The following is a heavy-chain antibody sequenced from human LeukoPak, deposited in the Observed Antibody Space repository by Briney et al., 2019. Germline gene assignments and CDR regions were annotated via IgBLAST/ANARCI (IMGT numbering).Heavy chain of an antibody. D-gene: IGHD4-11*01. V-gene: IGHV3-11*06. CDR3: ARAPHYSNYGPYYYGMDV. CDR1: GFTFSDYY. CDR2: ISSSSSYT. Sequence: TTGGSLRLSCAASGFTFSDYYMSLIRQAPGKGLEWVSYISSSSSYTNYADSVKGRFTISRDNAKNSLYLQMNSLRAEDTAVYYCARAPHYSNYGPYYYGMDVWGQGTTVTVYS. J-gene: IGHJ6*02.